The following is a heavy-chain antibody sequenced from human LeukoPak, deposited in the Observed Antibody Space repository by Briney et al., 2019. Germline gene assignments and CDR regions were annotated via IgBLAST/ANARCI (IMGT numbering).Heavy chain of an antibody. CDR2: ISGIGGST. J-gene: IGHJ3*02. D-gene: IGHD5-18*01. CDR1: GFTFSNYA. Sequence: QPGGSLRLSCTASGFTFSNYAMSWVRQAPGKGLEWVSVISGIGGSTYYADSVKGRFTISRDNSKNTLYLQMNSLRAEDTAVYYCARGGYTYGWGAFDIWGEGTRVTVSS. V-gene: IGHV3-23*01. CDR3: ARGGYTYGWGAFDI.